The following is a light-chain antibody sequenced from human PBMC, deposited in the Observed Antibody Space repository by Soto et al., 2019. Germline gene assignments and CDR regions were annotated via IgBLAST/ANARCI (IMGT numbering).Light chain of an antibody. CDR2: DAS. CDR1: QSVSSY. V-gene: IGKV3-11*01. CDR3: QQRSNWPP. J-gene: IGKJ2*01. Sequence: EIVLTQSPATLSLSPGERATLSCRASQSVSSYLAWYQQKPGQAPRLLIYDASNRATGIPARFSGSGSGTDFTITSRRLEPEDFAVYYCQQRSNWPPFGQGTKLEIK.